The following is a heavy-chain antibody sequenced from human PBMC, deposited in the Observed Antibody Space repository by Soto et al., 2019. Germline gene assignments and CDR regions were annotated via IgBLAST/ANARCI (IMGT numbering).Heavy chain of an antibody. D-gene: IGHD2-15*01. V-gene: IGHV1-3*01. CDR2: INAGNGNT. Sequence: ASVKVSCKASGYTFTSYAIDWVRQAPGQRLEWMGWINAGNGNTKYSQKFQGRVTITRDTSASTAYMDLSSLRSEDTAVYCCARGPGGPDGPGDYWGQGTLVTVSS. J-gene: IGHJ4*02. CDR3: ARGPGGPDGPGDY. CDR1: GYTFTSYA.